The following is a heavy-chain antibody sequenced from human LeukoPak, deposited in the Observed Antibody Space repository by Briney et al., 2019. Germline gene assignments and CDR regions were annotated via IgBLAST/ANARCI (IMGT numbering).Heavy chain of an antibody. CDR1: GFTFSNYG. Sequence: PGGSLRLSCVASGFTFSNYGMNWVRQAPGKGLEWVSGIVGSGVTTYYADSVKGRFTISRDNSKNTLYLHMNSLRAEDTAIYYCARDRWGYSYGGDWGQGTLVTVSS. D-gene: IGHD5-18*01. J-gene: IGHJ4*02. CDR3: ARDRWGYSYGGD. CDR2: IVGSGVTT. V-gene: IGHV3-23*01.